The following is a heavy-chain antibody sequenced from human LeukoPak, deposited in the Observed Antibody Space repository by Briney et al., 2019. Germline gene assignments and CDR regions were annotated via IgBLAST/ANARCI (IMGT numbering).Heavy chain of an antibody. V-gene: IGHV1-2*02. CDR1: GYTFNGYY. J-gene: IGHJ6*04. Sequence: AAVKVSCKSSGYTFNGYYMHWVRQAPGQGLEWMGWINPNNGGTKYAQNFQGRVTMTRDTSISTDYLELSSLRAEDTAVYYCAELGITMIGGVWGKGTTVTISS. CDR3: AELGITMIGGV. D-gene: IGHD3-10*02. CDR2: INPNNGGT.